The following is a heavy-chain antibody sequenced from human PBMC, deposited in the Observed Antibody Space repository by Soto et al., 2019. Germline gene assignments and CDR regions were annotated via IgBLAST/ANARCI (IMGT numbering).Heavy chain of an antibody. CDR2: INHGGST. CDR3: ASRTRWIAAAGTGLGLVY. Sequence: PSETLSLTCAVYGGSFSGYYWSWIRQPPGKGLEWIGEINHGGSTNYNPSLTSRVTISVDTSKNQFSLKLSSVTAADTAVYYCASRTRWIAAAGTGLGLVYWGQGTLVTVSS. V-gene: IGHV4-34*01. J-gene: IGHJ4*02. D-gene: IGHD6-13*01. CDR1: GGSFSGYY.